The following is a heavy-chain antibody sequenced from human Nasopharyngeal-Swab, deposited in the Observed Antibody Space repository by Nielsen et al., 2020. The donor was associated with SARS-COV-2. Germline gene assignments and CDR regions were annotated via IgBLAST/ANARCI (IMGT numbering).Heavy chain of an antibody. J-gene: IGHJ5*02. V-gene: IGHV4-39*01. CDR2: VYFDGTT. Sequence: SETLSLTCTVSGGSINRNSYYWGWIRQTPGKGLEWIGSVYFDGTTYYNPSLKTRVTISVDTSKNQFSVRLTSVTAADTAVYFCARRKTSPYFDPWVRGPWSPSPQ. CDR3: ARRKTSPYFDP. CDR1: GGSINRNSYY.